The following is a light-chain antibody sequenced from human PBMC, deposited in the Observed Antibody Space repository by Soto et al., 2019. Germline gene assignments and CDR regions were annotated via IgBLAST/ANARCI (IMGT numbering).Light chain of an antibody. V-gene: IGLV2-14*01. J-gene: IGLJ1*01. CDR3: SSYKSSSTLPYV. CDR2: DVN. CDR1: RSDVGGYNL. Sequence: QSVLTQPASVSGSPGQSITISCTGTRSDVGGYNLVSWYQQYPDKAPKLMIFDVNTRPSGVSNRFSGSKSGNTASLTISGLQAEDEADYYCSSYKSSSTLPYVFGTGTKLTVL.